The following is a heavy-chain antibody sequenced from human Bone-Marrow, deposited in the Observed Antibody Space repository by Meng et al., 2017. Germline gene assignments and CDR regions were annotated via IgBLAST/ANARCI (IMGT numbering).Heavy chain of an antibody. J-gene: IGHJ4*02. CDR1: GFTFSSYG. CDR2: IWYDGSNK. V-gene: IGHV3-33*01. CDR3: ARVGVYSSGWYGDYFDY. Sequence: GESLKISCAASGFTFSSYGMHWVRQAPGKGLEWVAVIWYDGSNKYYADSVKGRFTISRGNSKNTLYLQMNSLRAEDTAVYYCARVGVYSSGWYGDYFDYWGQGTLVTVSS. D-gene: IGHD6-19*01.